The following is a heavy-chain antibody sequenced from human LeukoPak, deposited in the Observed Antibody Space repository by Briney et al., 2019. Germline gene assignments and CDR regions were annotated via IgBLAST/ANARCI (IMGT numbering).Heavy chain of an antibody. D-gene: IGHD2-8*01. J-gene: IGHJ4*02. CDR1: GFTFSSYG. CDR3: AEECIGIMVYAISSFDY. CDR2: IRYDGSNK. Sequence: PGGSLRLSCAASGFTFSSYGMHWVRQAPGKGLEWVAFIRYDGSNKYYADSVKGRFTISRDNSKNTLYLQMNSLRAEDTAVYYRAEECIGIMVYAISSFDYWGQGTLVTVSS. V-gene: IGHV3-30*02.